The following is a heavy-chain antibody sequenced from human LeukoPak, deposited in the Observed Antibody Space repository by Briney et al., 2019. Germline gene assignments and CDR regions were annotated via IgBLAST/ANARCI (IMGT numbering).Heavy chain of an antibody. J-gene: IGHJ3*02. Sequence: GGSLRLSSAASGFTFSSYWMSWVRQAPGKGLEWVANIEQDGSEKYYVDSVKGRFTISRDNAKNSLYLQMNSLRAEDTAVYYCARDHSSGHYDAFDIWGQGTMVTVSS. D-gene: IGHD6-19*01. CDR2: IEQDGSEK. CDR3: ARDHSSGHYDAFDI. CDR1: GFTFSSYW. V-gene: IGHV3-7*01.